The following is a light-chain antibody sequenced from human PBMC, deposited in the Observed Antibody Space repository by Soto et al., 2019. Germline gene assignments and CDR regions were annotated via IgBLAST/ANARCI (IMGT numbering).Light chain of an antibody. J-gene: IGLJ3*02. V-gene: IGLV2-14*01. CDR2: EVS. CDR1: SSDVGGYNY. Sequence: QSALTQPASVSGSPGQSITISCTGTSSDVGGYNYVSWYQQHPGKAPKLMIYEVSNRPSGVSNRFSGSKSGNTASLTISGLQAEGEADYYCSSYTSSSTLNWVFGGGTKVTVL. CDR3: SSYTSSSTLNWV.